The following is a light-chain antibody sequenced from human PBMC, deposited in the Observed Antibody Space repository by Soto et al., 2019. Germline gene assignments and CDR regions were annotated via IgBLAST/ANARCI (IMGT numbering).Light chain of an antibody. CDR3: QHYGSSVPIT. CDR1: QTISSNY. Sequence: EIVLTQSPGTLSLSPGKRGTLSCRASQTISSNYLAWYQQIPGQAPRLLIYGASSRATGIPDMFSGRWSGTDFALTISRLEPEDFAVYYCQHYGSSVPITFGPGTKVDMK. J-gene: IGKJ3*01. V-gene: IGKV3-20*01. CDR2: GAS.